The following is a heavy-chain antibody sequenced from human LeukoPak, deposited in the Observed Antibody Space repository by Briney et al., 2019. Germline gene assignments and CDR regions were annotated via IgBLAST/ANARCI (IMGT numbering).Heavy chain of an antibody. CDR3: AKTTAGYSSGRYPGWPVDY. V-gene: IGHV3-48*01. D-gene: IGHD6-19*01. Sequence: PGGSLRLSCAASGFTFSSYSMNWVRQAPGKGLEWVSYISSSSSTIYYADSVKGRFTISRDNSKNTVFLQMDSLRAEDTAVYYCAKTTAGYSSGRYPGWPVDYWGQGTLVTVSS. CDR1: GFTFSSYS. CDR2: ISSSSSTI. J-gene: IGHJ4*02.